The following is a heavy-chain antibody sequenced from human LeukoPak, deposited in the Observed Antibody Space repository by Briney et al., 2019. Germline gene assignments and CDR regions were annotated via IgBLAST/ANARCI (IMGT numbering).Heavy chain of an antibody. D-gene: IGHD3-3*01. CDR2: LSGTGGST. J-gene: IGHJ4*02. Sequence: GGSLRLSCAASGFNFNNYAMSWVRQAPGKGLEWVSTLSGTGGSTYYADSVRGRFTISRDNSKNTLYLQMDSLRAEDTAVYYCAKARSGYYNDYYFDSWGQGTLVTVSS. CDR1: GFNFNNYA. V-gene: IGHV3-23*01. CDR3: AKARSGYYNDYYFDS.